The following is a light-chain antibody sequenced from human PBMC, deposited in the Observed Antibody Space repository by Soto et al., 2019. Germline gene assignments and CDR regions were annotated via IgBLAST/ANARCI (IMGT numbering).Light chain of an antibody. CDR2: AAS. CDR3: QQYNKWTQT. J-gene: IGKJ1*01. CDR1: QTIXNS. Sequence: DIQMTQCPSAMSASLGDRVTITCRASQTIXNSMDWYQQKPGRVPKGLXDAASTLQRWAPSRFSGSASGAAFTLTISSLQSEYLAVYHCQQYNKWTQTFGQGTKVDIK. V-gene: IGKV1-17*03.